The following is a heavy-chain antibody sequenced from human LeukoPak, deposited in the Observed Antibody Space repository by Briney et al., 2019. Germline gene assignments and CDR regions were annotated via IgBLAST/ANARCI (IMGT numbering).Heavy chain of an antibody. D-gene: IGHD6-13*01. CDR1: GFTFSNYA. CDR2: ISGSGDNT. J-gene: IGHJ4*02. CDR3: ANDLYSSSFD. V-gene: IGHV3-23*01. Sequence: GGSLRLSCAASGFTFSNYAMSWVRQAPGKGLEWVSTISGSGDNTYYADSVKGRFTISRDNSKNTLYLQMHSLRVEDTAVYYCANDLYSSSFDWGQGTLVTVSS.